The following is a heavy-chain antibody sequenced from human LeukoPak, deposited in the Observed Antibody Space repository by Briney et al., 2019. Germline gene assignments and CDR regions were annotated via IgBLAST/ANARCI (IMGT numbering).Heavy chain of an antibody. D-gene: IGHD2-21*01. J-gene: IGHJ4*02. V-gene: IGHV3-30*02. CDR2: IRYDGSNK. CDR3: AKGAYPFSLDWFDY. CDR1: GFTFSSYG. Sequence: PGGSLRLSCAASGFTFSSYGMHWVRQAPGKGLEWVSFIRYDGSNKYYADSVKGRFTISRDNSKNTLYLQMNSLRAEDTAVYYCAKGAYPFSLDWFDYWGQGTLVTVSS.